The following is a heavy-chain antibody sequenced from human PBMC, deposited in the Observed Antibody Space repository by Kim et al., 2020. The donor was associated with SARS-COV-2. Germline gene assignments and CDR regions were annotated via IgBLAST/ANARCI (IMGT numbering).Heavy chain of an antibody. V-gene: IGHV3-30*07. J-gene: IGHJ4*02. D-gene: IGHD4-17*01. CDR3: VTWAGYGDYNSLCDQ. Sequence: AASVKGRFTISRDNFKDTVYLQMNRLRAEDTAVYHCVTWAGYGDYNSLCDQWGQGTLVTVSS.